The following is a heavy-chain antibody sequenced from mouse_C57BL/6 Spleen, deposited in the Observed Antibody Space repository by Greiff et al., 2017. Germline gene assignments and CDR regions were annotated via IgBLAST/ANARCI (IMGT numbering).Heavy chain of an antibody. J-gene: IGHJ2*01. V-gene: IGHV1-64*01. CDR2: IQPNSGST. CDR3: ARSRSVFDY. Sequence: QVQLQQPGAELVKPGASVKLSCKASGYTFTSYWMHWVKQRPGQGLEWIGMIQPNSGSTNYNEKFKSKATLTVDKSSSTAYMQLSILTSEDSAVYYFARSRSVFDYWGQGTTLTVSS. CDR1: GYTFTSYW.